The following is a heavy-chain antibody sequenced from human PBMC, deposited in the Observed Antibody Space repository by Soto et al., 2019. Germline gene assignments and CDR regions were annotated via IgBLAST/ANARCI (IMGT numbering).Heavy chain of an antibody. Sequence: SLRLSCAASGFIFSASAIHWVRQAAGKGPEWVGRIRSKANSYATAYAASVQGRFTISRDDSKNTAYLQMNSLKSEDTAVYYCATPWTNYYHYMDVWGKGTTVTVSS. CDR3: ATPWTNYYHYMDV. CDR1: GFIFSASA. CDR2: IRSKANSYAT. V-gene: IGHV3-73*01. D-gene: IGHD5-12*01. J-gene: IGHJ6*03.